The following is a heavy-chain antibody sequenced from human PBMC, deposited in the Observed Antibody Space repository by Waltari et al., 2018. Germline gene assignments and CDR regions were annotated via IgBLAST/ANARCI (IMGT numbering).Heavy chain of an antibody. CDR3: ARDFSGSYYTYDAFDI. CDR1: GFTFSSKW. CDR2: INSDGSST. Sequence: EVQLVESGGGLVQPGGSLRLSCAASGFTFSSKWMHWVRQAQGKGLVWVSRINSDGSSTSYADSVKGRFTISRDNAKNTLYLQMNSLRAEDTAVYYCARDFSGSYYTYDAFDIWGQGTMVTVSS. V-gene: IGHV3-74*01. J-gene: IGHJ3*02. D-gene: IGHD3-10*01.